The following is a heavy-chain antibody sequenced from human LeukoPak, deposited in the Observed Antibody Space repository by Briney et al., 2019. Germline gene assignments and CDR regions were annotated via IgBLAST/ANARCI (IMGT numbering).Heavy chain of an antibody. J-gene: IGHJ6*02. CDR3: VRDQGRVAGSGYYYYGMDV. CDR2: IGTAGDT. CDR1: GFTISRYD. V-gene: IGHV3-13*01. D-gene: IGHD6-19*01. Sequence: GGSLRLSCAASGFTISRYDMHWVRQVTGKGLEWVAVIGTAGDTYYPGSVKGRFTISRENAKNSLYLQMNSVRAGDTAVYYCVRDQGRVAGSGYYYYGMDVWGQGTTVTVSS.